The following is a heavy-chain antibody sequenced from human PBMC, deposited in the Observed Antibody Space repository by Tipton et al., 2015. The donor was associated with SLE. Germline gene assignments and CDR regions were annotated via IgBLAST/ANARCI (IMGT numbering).Heavy chain of an antibody. CDR1: GFTFGDYA. V-gene: IGHV3-49*04. D-gene: IGHD4-23*01. CDR3: TRRRELGYGGNFDY. Sequence: VQLVQSGGGLVQPGRSLRLSCTASGFTFGDYAMNWVRQAPGKGLEWVGFIRSKAYGGTTEYAASVKGRFTISRDDSKSIAYLQMNSLKTEDTAVYYCTRRRELGYGGNFDYWGQGTLVTVSS. J-gene: IGHJ4*02. CDR2: IRSKAYGGTT.